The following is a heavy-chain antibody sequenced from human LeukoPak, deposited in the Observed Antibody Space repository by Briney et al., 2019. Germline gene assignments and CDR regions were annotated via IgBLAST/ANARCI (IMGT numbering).Heavy chain of an antibody. Sequence: GGSLRLSCAASGFTCSSYARSWVRQAPGKGLEWVSAISGSGGSTYYADSVKGRFTISRDNSKNTLYLQMNSLRAEDTAVYYCAKSTVGVLGFAFDIWGQGTMVTVSS. V-gene: IGHV3-23*01. D-gene: IGHD3-10*01. CDR3: AKSTVGVLGFAFDI. CDR1: GFTCSSYA. CDR2: ISGSGGST. J-gene: IGHJ3*02.